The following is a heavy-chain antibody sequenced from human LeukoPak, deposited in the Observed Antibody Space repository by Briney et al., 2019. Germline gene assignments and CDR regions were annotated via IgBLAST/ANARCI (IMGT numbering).Heavy chain of an antibody. CDR3: ARDYCSRTSCSFINWFDP. V-gene: IGHV1-69*05. CDR1: GGTFSSYA. D-gene: IGHD2-2*01. Sequence: SVKVSCKASGGTFSSYAISWVRQAPGQGLEWMGGIIPIFGTANYAQKFQGRVTITTDESTSTAYMELSSLRSEDTAVYYCARDYCSRTSCSFINWFDPWGQGTLVTVSS. J-gene: IGHJ5*02. CDR2: IIPIFGTA.